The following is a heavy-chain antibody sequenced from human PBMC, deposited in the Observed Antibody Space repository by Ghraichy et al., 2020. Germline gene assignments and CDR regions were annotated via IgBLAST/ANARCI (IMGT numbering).Heavy chain of an antibody. CDR1: GDSVSSNSAA. D-gene: IGHD1-1*01. Sequence: SQTLSLTCAISGDSVSSNSAAWNWIRQSPSRGLEWLGRTKYRSKWYNDYAVSLKSRISINADTSRNQFSLQLNSVTPEDTAVYYCATGTYGKYYYGMAVWGQGTTVTVSS. J-gene: IGHJ6*02. V-gene: IGHV6-1*01. CDR3: ATGTYGKYYYGMAV. CDR2: TKYRSKWYN.